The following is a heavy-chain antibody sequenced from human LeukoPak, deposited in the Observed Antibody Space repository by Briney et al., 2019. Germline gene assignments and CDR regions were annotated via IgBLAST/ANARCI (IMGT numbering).Heavy chain of an antibody. CDR2: VSGSGGST. J-gene: IGHJ6*02. V-gene: IGHV3-23*01. CDR3: AKDGRLVLLWFGELSPYYYYGMDV. CDR1: GFTFSSYA. D-gene: IGHD3-10*01. Sequence: PGGSLRLSCAASGFTFSSYAMSWVRQAPGKGLERVSAVSGSGGSTYYADSVKGRFTISRDNSKNTLYLQMNSLRAEDTAVYYCAKDGRLVLLWFGELSPYYYYGMDVWGQGTTVTVSS.